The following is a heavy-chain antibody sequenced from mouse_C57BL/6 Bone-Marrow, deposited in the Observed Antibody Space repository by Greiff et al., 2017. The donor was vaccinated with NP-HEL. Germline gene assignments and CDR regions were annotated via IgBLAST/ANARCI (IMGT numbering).Heavy chain of an antibody. CDR1: GYSITSGYY. Sequence: EVKLVESGPGLVKPSQSLSLTCSVTGYSITSGYYWNWIRQFPGNKLEWMGYISYDGSNNYNPSLKNRISITRDTSKNQFFLKLNSVTTEDTATYYCASFGDYDGAWFAYWGQGTLVTVSA. V-gene: IGHV3-6*01. D-gene: IGHD2-4*01. J-gene: IGHJ3*01. CDR3: ASFGDYDGAWFAY. CDR2: ISYDGSN.